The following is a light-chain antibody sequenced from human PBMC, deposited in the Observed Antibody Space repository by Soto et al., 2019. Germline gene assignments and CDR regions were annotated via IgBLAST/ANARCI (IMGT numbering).Light chain of an antibody. V-gene: IGKV3-20*01. CDR2: GAS. Sequence: EIVLTQSPGTLSLSPGERATPSCRASQSVSSSYLAWYQQKPGQAPRLVIYGASSRATGIPDRFSGSGSGTDFTLTISRLEPEDFAVYYCQQYGSSPPITFGQGTRLEIK. CDR1: QSVSSSY. CDR3: QQYGSSPPIT. J-gene: IGKJ5*01.